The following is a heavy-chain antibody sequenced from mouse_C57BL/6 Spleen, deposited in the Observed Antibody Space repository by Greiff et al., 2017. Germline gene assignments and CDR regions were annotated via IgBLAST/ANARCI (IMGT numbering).Heavy chain of an antibody. V-gene: IGHV1-82*01. CDR1: GYAFSSSW. D-gene: IGHD2-4*01. J-gene: IGHJ2*01. CDR3: ARWEGLRLDY. Sequence: QVQLKESGPELVKPGASVKISCKASGYAFSSSWMNWVKQRPGKGLEWIGRIYPGDGDTNYNGKFKGKATLTADKSSSTAYMQLSSLTSEDSAVYFCARWEGLRLDYWGQGTTLTVSS. CDR2: IYPGDGDT.